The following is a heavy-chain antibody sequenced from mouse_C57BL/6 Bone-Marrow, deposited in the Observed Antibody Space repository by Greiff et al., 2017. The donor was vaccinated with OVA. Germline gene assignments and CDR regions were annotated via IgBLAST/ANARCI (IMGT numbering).Heavy chain of an antibody. CDR1: GFTFSSYA. D-gene: IGHD1-1*01. V-gene: IGHV5-9-1*02. Sequence: EVQLMESGEGLVKPGGSLKLSCAASGFTFSSYAMSWVRQTPEKRLEWVAYISSGGDYIYYADTVKGRFTISRDNARKNLYLQMSSLKSEDTAMYYCTSGEYYYGSSSYYAMGYWGQGTSVTVSS. CDR2: ISSGGDYI. CDR3: TSGEYYYGSSSYYAMGY. J-gene: IGHJ4*01.